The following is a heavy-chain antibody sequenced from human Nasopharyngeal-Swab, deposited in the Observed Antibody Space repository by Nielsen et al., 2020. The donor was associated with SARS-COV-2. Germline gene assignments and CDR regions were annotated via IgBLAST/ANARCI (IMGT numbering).Heavy chain of an antibody. CDR1: GYSFTSYW. D-gene: IGHD2-2*01. J-gene: IGHJ5*02. CDR2: IYPGDSDT. Sequence: GESLKISWKGSGYSFTSYWSGWVRQMPGKGLEWMGIIYPGDSDTRYSPSFQGQVTISADKSISTAYLQWSSLKASDTAMYYCASLPNPYQGWFDPWGQGTLVTVSS. V-gene: IGHV5-51*01. CDR3: ASLPNPYQGWFDP.